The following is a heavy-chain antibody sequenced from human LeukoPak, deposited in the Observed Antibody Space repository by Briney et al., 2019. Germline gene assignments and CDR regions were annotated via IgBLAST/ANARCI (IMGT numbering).Heavy chain of an antibody. J-gene: IGHJ4*02. CDR3: STVADVGHADF. V-gene: IGHV3-15*01. Sequence: GGSLRLSCAASGFTFSNAWMSWVRQAPGKGLEWVGRIRSNTAGGTTDYAAPVKGRFTISRDDSKNTLYLQMNSLKTEDTAVYYCSTVADVGHADFWGQGTLVTVSS. D-gene: IGHD3-10*01. CDR1: GFTFSNAW. CDR2: IRSNTAGGTT.